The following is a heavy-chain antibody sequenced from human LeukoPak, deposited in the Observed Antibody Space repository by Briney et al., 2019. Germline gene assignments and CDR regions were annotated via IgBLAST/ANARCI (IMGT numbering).Heavy chain of an antibody. V-gene: IGHV3-7*01. D-gene: IGHD3-16*01. J-gene: IGHJ4*02. CDR1: GFTFSNYF. CDR3: TRELWPGDY. CDR2: IKQDGSEK. Sequence: GGSLRLSCAASGFTFSNYFMGWVRQAPGKGLEWVADIKQDGSEKDYVDSVKGRFTISRDNAKSTLYLQMNSLRGEDTALYYCTRELWPGDYWGQGTLVTVSS.